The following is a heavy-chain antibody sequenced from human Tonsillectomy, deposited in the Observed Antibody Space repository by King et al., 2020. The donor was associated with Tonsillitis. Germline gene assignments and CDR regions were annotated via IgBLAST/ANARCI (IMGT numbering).Heavy chain of an antibody. D-gene: IGHD2-21*01. CDR1: GFTFDDYA. Sequence: VQLVESGGALVQPGRSLRLSCAASGFTFDDYAMHWVRQAPGKGLEWVSGISWSSGTIGYADSVKGRFTISRDNAKNSLYLQMNSLRAEDTALYFCIKDTCGGNCYFDYWGQGTLVSVSS. V-gene: IGHV3-9*01. J-gene: IGHJ4*02. CDR3: IKDTCGGNCYFDY. CDR2: ISWSSGTI.